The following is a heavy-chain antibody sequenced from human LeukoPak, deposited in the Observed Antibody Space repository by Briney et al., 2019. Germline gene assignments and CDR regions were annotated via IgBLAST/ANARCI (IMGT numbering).Heavy chain of an antibody. J-gene: IGHJ4*02. CDR3: ARSLYYYGSGKVFDF. Sequence: QTGGSLRLSCAASGFTFSSHWMSWVRQAPGKGLEWVANIKQDGSEKYYVDSVKGRFTISRDNAKNSLSLQMNSLRAEDTALYYCARSLYYYGSGKVFDFWGQGTLVTVSS. CDR1: GFTFSSHW. V-gene: IGHV3-7*01. D-gene: IGHD3-10*01. CDR2: IKQDGSEK.